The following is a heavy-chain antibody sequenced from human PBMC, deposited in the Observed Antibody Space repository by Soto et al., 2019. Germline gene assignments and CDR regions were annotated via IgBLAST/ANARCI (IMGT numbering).Heavy chain of an antibody. CDR1: GGTFSSYA. CDR3: ARHYYDSSGYRY. J-gene: IGHJ4*02. Sequence: GASVKVSCKASGGTFSSYAISWVRQAPGQGLEWMGGIIPIFGTANYAQKFQGRVTITADKSTSTAYMELSSPRSEDTAVYYCARHYYDSSGYRYWGQGTLVTVSS. V-gene: IGHV1-69*06. D-gene: IGHD3-22*01. CDR2: IIPIFGTA.